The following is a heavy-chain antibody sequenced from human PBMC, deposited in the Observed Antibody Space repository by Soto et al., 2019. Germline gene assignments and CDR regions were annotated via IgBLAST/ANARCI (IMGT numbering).Heavy chain of an antibody. Sequence: QVQLQESGPGLVKPSETLSLTCTVSGGSISTYYWNWIRQPPGKGLEWIGYIYNNGSTNYNPTLNSRVTISADTSKNQFSRKLSSVTAADTAVYYCARVSYYFDSGSYYEFDYWGQGTMVTVSS. J-gene: IGHJ4*02. D-gene: IGHD3-10*01. CDR3: ARVSYYFDSGSYYEFDY. V-gene: IGHV4-59*01. CDR2: IYNNGST. CDR1: GGSISTYY.